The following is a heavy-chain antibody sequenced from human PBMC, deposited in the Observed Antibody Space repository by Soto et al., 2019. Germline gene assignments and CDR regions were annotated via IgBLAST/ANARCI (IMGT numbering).Heavy chain of an antibody. Sequence: SETLSLTCTVSGGSISSGDYYWSWIRQPPGKGLEWIGYIYYSGSTYYNPSLKSRVTISVDTSKNQFSLKLSSVTAADTAVYYCARVYYGGNPVNWFDPWGQGTLVTVSS. CDR1: GGSISSGDYY. D-gene: IGHD4-17*01. CDR2: IYYSGST. J-gene: IGHJ5*02. V-gene: IGHV4-30-4*01. CDR3: ARVYYGGNPVNWFDP.